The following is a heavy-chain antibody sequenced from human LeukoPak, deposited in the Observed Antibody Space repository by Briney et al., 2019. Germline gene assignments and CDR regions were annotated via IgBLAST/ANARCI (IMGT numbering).Heavy chain of an antibody. CDR1: GFTFDEFA. D-gene: IGHD3-9*01. CDR2: ISSNSENV. Sequence: GGSLRLSCAASGFTFDEFAMHWVRQAPGKGLEWGSGISSNSENVAYADSVKGRFTISRDNAKNTLYLQMNSLRAEDTAVYYCARDPLLRYFDWSNWFDPWGQGTLVTVSS. CDR3: ARDPLLRYFDWSNWFDP. J-gene: IGHJ5*02. V-gene: IGHV3-9*01.